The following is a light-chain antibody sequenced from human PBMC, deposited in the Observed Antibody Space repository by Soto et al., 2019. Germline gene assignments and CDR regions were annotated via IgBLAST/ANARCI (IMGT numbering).Light chain of an antibody. V-gene: IGKV1-39*01. Sequence: DIPITQSPASLSASVGDRVTLTCRASQTISIDLNWYQQKPGKAPKVLIYAASNLQSGVPSRFSGSGSGTDFTLTISSLQPEDFATYYCQQSYSTPITFGQGTRLEI. CDR3: QQSYSTPIT. CDR2: AAS. CDR1: QTISID. J-gene: IGKJ5*01.